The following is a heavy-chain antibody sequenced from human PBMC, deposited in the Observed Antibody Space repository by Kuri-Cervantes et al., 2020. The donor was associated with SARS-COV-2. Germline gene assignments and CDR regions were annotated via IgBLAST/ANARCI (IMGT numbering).Heavy chain of an antibody. Sequence: SETLSLTCTVSGDSISSYYWSWIRQPLGKGLEWIGYVHYSGSTNYNPSLKSRVIISVDTSKNQFFLNLSSVTAADTAVYYCARFSVGAKAKFDYWGQGTLVTVSS. V-gene: IGHV4-59*08. J-gene: IGHJ4*02. CDR2: VHYSGST. D-gene: IGHD1-26*01. CDR1: GDSISSYY. CDR3: ARFSVGAKAKFDY.